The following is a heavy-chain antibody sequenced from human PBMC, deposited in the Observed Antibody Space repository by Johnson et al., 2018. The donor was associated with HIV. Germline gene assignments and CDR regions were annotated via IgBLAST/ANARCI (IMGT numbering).Heavy chain of an antibody. CDR3: ARESGHAFDI. Sequence: QVQLVESGGGLVKPGGSLRLSCAASGFTFSSYGMHWVRQAPGKGLEWVAFIRYDGSNKYFAASVKGRFTISRDNSKNTLYLQMNSLRAEDTAVYYCARESGHAFDIWGQGTVVTVSS. V-gene: IGHV3-30*02. D-gene: IGHD3-3*01. CDR2: IRYDGSNK. CDR1: GFTFSSYG. J-gene: IGHJ3*02.